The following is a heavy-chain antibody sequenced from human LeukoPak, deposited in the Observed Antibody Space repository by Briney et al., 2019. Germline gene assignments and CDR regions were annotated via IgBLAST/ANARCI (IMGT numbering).Heavy chain of an antibody. D-gene: IGHD3-10*01. CDR1: GYSFTSYW. CDR3: ARHAGFTMVRGVIVYGMDV. Sequence: GESLKISCKGSGYSFTSYWIGWVRQMPGKGLEWMGIIYPDDSDTRYSPSFQGQVTISADKSISTAYLQWSSLKASDTAMYYCARHAGFTMVRGVIVYGMDVWGQGTTVTVSS. V-gene: IGHV5-51*01. J-gene: IGHJ6*02. CDR2: IYPDDSDT.